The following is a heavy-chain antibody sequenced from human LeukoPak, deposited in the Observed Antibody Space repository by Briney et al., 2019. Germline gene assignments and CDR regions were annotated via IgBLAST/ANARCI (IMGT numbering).Heavy chain of an antibody. CDR1: GDSVSSNSAA. CDR3: ARDLALVRYSSSWYSGYYDSSGYPYYFDY. V-gene: IGHV6-1*01. CDR2: TYYRSKWYN. D-gene: IGHD3-22*01. Sequence: SQTLSLTCAISGDSVSSNSAAWNWIRQSPSRGLEWLGRTYYRSKWYNDYAVSVKSRITINPDTSKNQFSLQLNSVTPEDTAVHYCARDLALVRYSSSWYSGYYDSSGYPYYFDYWGQGTLVTVSS. J-gene: IGHJ4*02.